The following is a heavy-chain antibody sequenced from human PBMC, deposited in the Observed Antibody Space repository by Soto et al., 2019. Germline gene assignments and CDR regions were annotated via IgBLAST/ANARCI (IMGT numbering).Heavy chain of an antibody. J-gene: IGHJ6*02. CDR2: IKQDGSEK. Sequence: VQLVESGGGLVKPGGSLRLSCAASGFTFSDYWMTWVRQAPGKGLEWVASIKQDGSEKSYVDSVEGRFTISRDNAKNSLYLQMDSLRVGDTAVYYCARGGVYSTSSLPRFYYYAMDVWGQGTTVTVSS. CDR3: ARGGVYSTSSLPRFYYYAMDV. V-gene: IGHV3-7*01. D-gene: IGHD6-6*01. CDR1: GFTFSDYW.